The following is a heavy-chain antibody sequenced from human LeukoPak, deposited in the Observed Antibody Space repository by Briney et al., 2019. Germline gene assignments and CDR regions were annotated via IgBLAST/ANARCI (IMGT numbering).Heavy chain of an antibody. CDR3: TKRYNESITWALVY. CDR1: GLTFGDYA. D-gene: IGHD1-14*01. V-gene: IGHV3-49*04. CDR2: IRSRRYSGST. Sequence: GGSLRLSCTTSGLTFGDYAMSWVRQAPGKGLEWVGFIRSRRYSGSTEYSGNVKGRFSNSRDDSKSIAYLQMISLKTKDTRDYYFTKRYNESITWALVYCGQGTMATVS. J-gene: IGHJ4*02.